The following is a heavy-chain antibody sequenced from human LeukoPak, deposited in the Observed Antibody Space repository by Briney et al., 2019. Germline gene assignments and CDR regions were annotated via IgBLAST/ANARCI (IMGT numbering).Heavy chain of an antibody. CDR3: ARRGYCSGGNCFSNAFDI. V-gene: IGHV1-69*05. Sequence: ASVKVSCKASGGTFSSYAISWVRQAPGQGLEWMGRIIPIFGTANYAQKFQGRVTITTDESTSTAYLQWSSLKASDTAMYYCARRGYCSGGNCFSNAFDIWGQGTMVTVSS. D-gene: IGHD2-15*01. CDR2: IIPIFGTA. J-gene: IGHJ3*02. CDR1: GGTFSSYA.